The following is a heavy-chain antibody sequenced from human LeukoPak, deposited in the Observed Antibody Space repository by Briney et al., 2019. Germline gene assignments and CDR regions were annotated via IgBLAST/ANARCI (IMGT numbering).Heavy chain of an antibody. D-gene: IGHD3-22*01. Sequence: GSLRLSCAASGFSVSNNYMSWVRQAPGKGLEWIGSIYYSGSTYYNPSLKSRVTISVDTSKNQFSLKLSSVTAADTAVYYCASLSTDYYDSSGNDYWGQGTLVTVSS. CDR2: IYYSGST. CDR3: ASLSTDYYDSSGNDY. V-gene: IGHV4-39*01. J-gene: IGHJ4*02. CDR1: GFSVSNNY.